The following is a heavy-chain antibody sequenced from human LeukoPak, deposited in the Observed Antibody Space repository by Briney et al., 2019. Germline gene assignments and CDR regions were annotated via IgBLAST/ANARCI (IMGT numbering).Heavy chain of an antibody. CDR3: ARVGYYDRQPSDY. Sequence: SVKVSCKASGGTFSSYAISWVRQAPGQGLEWMGGIIPIFGTANYAQKFQGRVTITTDESTSTVYMELSSLRSEDTAVYYCARVGYYDRQPSDYWGQGTLVTVSS. V-gene: IGHV1-69*05. CDR1: GGTFSSYA. CDR2: IIPIFGTA. D-gene: IGHD3-22*01. J-gene: IGHJ4*02.